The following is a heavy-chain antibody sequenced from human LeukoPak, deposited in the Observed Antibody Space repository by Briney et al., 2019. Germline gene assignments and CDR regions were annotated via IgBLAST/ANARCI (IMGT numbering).Heavy chain of an antibody. CDR2: FDPEDGET. CDR3: ASIAAAGWLDAFDI. J-gene: IGHJ3*02. D-gene: IGHD6-13*01. V-gene: IGHV1-24*01. Sequence: ASVKVSCKVSGYTLTELSMHWVRQAPGKGLEWMGGFDPEDGETIYAQKFQGRVTMTEDTSTDTAYMELSSLRSEDTAVYYCASIAAAGWLDAFDIWGQGTMVTVSS. CDR1: GYTLTELS.